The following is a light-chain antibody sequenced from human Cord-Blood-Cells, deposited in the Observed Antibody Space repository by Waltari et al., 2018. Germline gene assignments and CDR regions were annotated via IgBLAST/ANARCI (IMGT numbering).Light chain of an antibody. Sequence: QSALTQPASVSGSPGQSITISCTGTSSDVGSDNLVSWYHQHPGKAPKLMIYEGSKRPSGVSNRFSGSKSGNTASLTISVLQAEDEADYYCCSYAGSSSWVFGGGTKLTVL. CDR2: EGS. V-gene: IGLV2-23*01. CDR1: SSDVGSDNL. J-gene: IGLJ3*02. CDR3: CSYAGSSSWV.